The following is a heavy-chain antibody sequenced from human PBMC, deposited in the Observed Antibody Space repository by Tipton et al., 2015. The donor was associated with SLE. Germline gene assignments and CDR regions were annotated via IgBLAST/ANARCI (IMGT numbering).Heavy chain of an antibody. CDR2: IYYSGST. CDR1: GGSISSGGYY. Sequence: TLSLTCTVSGGSISSGGYYWSWIRQHPGKGLEWIGHIYYSGSTSYNPSLMSRVTISVDTSKNQFSLKLRSVTAADTAVYYCAGRGYDSGSYSSLSYFVYWGQGTLVTVSS. J-gene: IGHJ4*02. CDR3: AGRGYDSGSYSSLSYFVY. D-gene: IGHD3-10*01. V-gene: IGHV4-31*03.